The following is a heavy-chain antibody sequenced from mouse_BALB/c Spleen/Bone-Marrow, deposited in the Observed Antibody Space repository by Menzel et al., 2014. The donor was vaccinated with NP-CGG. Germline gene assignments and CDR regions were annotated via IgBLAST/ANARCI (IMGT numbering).Heavy chain of an antibody. D-gene: IGHD2-4*01. CDR3: ARGGHDFSSDY. J-gene: IGHJ4*01. Sequence: VQLQQSGAEFVMPGASVKMSCKASGYTFTDKWMHWVKQRPGQGLEWIGAIDTSDSYINYNQKFKGRASLTVDASSSTAYMHLSSLTSDDSAVYYCARGGHDFSSDYWGQGTSVIVSS. CDR1: GYTFTDKW. CDR2: IDTSDSYI. V-gene: IGHV1-69*01.